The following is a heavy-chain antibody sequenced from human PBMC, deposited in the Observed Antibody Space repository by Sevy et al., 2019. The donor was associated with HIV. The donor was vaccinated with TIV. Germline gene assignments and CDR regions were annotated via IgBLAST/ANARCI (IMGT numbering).Heavy chain of an antibody. Sequence: GGSLRLSCTASGFTFGDYAMSWFRQAPGKGLEWVGFIRSKAYGGTTEYAASVKGRFTISRDDSKSIAYLQMNSLKTEDTAVYYCTRAAYDDFWSGYYVGYDYGMDVWGQGTTVTVSS. J-gene: IGHJ6*02. CDR2: IRSKAYGGTT. V-gene: IGHV3-49*03. D-gene: IGHD3-3*01. CDR1: GFTFGDYA. CDR3: TRAAYDDFWSGYYVGYDYGMDV.